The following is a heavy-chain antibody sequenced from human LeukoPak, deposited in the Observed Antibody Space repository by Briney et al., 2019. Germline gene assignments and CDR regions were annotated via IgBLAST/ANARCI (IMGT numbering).Heavy chain of an antibody. CDR1: GFTFSNYW. CDR2: ILYDGSNK. J-gene: IGHJ6*03. D-gene: IGHD3-22*01. Sequence: GGSLRLSCAASGFTFSNYWMHWVRQAPGKVLEWVTFILYDGSNKYYADSVKGRFTISRDNSKNTLYLQVDSLRAEDTAVHYCAKEGYYSSRDYYYYMDVWGKGTTVTISS. V-gene: IGHV3-30*02. CDR3: AKEGYYSSRDYYYYMDV.